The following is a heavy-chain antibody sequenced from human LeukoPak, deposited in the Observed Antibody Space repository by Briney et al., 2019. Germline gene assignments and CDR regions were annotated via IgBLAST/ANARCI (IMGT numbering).Heavy chain of an antibody. J-gene: IGHJ4*02. Sequence: KAPETLSLTCTVSGGSISSYYWSWIRQPPGKGLEWIGYIYYSGSTNYNPSLKSRVTISVDTSKNQFSLKLNSVAAADTAVYYCAGQSSSWYGLWGQGTLVTVSS. CDR3: AGQSSSWYGL. V-gene: IGHV4-59*01. D-gene: IGHD6-13*01. CDR1: GGSISSYY. CDR2: IYYSGST.